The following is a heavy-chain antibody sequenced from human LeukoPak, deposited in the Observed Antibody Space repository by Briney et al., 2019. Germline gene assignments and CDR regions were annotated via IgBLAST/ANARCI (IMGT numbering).Heavy chain of an antibody. CDR3: AKDADTAGVDY. V-gene: IGHV3-30*02. J-gene: IGHJ4*02. Sequence: GGSLRLSCAAPGFGFSSYGMHWVRQAPGKGLEWVAFMRYDGSNKHYEDSVKGRFTISRDNSKNTLYLQMNSLRAEDTAVYYCAKDADTAGVDYWGQGTLVTVSS. CDR2: MRYDGSNK. D-gene: IGHD5-18*01. CDR1: GFGFSSYG.